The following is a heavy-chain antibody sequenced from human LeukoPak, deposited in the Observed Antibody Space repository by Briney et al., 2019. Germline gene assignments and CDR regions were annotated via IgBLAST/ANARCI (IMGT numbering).Heavy chain of an antibody. CDR3: ARVASEKPRFLSLATRYGMDV. Sequence: SGTLSLTCTVSGGSISRDYCSCRRQPPGEELEWGGEIYYIGSTNYNPSLKSRVTISVYTCKNKFSLKLSSLTAPDTALCYAARVASEKPRFLSLATRYGMDVWGQGTTVTVS. CDR2: IYYIGST. D-gene: IGHD5-12*01. J-gene: IGHJ6*02. CDR1: GGSISRDY. V-gene: IGHV4-59*01.